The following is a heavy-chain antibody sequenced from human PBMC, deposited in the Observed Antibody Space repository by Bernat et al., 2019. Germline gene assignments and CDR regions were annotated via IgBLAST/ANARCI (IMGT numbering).Heavy chain of an antibody. Sequence: QVQLVESGGGVVQPGRSLRLSCAASGFTFSSYAMHWVRQAPGKGLEWVAVISYDGSNKYYADSVKGRFTISRDNSKNTLYLRMSSLRAEDTAVYYCAKDRHEEIAAAATMCDYWGQGTLVTVSS. D-gene: IGHD6-13*01. CDR3: AKDRHEEIAAAATMCDY. CDR1: GFTFSSYA. CDR2: ISYDGSNK. V-gene: IGHV3-30*04. J-gene: IGHJ4*02.